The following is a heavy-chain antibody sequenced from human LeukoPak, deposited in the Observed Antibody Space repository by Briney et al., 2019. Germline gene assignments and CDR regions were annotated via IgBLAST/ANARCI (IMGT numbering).Heavy chain of an antibody. CDR2: ITGSSSST. Sequence: GGSLRLSCAASGFTFSDYYMSWIRQAPGKGLEWVSYITGSSSSTNYADSVKGRFTISRDNAENTLYLQMNSLRAEDAGVYYCARVMSSNCLGYAYWGQGTLVTVSS. J-gene: IGHJ4*02. V-gene: IGHV3-11*06. D-gene: IGHD6-13*01. CDR3: ARVMSSNCLGYAY. CDR1: GFTFSDYY.